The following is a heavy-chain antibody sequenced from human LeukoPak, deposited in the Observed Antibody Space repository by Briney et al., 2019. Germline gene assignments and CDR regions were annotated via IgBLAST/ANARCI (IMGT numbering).Heavy chain of an antibody. Sequence: SVKVSCKASGGTFSSYTISWVRQAPGQGLEWMGRIIPILGIANYAQKFQGRVTITADKSTSTAYMELSSLGSEDTAVYYCARVHQRSVVPAAIPYNWFDPWGQGTLVTVSS. J-gene: IGHJ5*02. CDR3: ARVHQRSVVPAAIPYNWFDP. CDR2: IIPILGIA. V-gene: IGHV1-69*02. CDR1: GGTFSSYT. D-gene: IGHD2-2*02.